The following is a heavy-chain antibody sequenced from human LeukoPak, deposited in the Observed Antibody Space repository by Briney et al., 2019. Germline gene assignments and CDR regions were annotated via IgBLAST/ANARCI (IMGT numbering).Heavy chain of an antibody. Sequence: SETLSLTCTVSGGSISSGGYYWSWIRQHPGKGLEWIGYIYYSGSTYYNPSLKSRVTISVDTSKNQFSLKLSSVTAADTAVYYCARARYGDYIEWGQGTLVTVSS. CDR3: ARARYGDYIE. CDR2: IYYSGST. CDR1: GGSISSGGYY. J-gene: IGHJ4*02. V-gene: IGHV4-31*03. D-gene: IGHD4-17*01.